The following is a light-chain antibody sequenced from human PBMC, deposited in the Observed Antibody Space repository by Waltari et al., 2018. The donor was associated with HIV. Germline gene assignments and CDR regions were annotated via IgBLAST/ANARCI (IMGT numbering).Light chain of an antibody. CDR2: NNN. V-gene: IGLV1-44*01. J-gene: IGLJ1*01. CDR3: AACDDSLNGYV. CDR1: RSNIGTKT. Sequence: QSVLTQPPSASGTPGQRVTISCSGSRSNIGTKTRRWYQQVPGTAPKLLIYNNNHRPSGVPDRFSGSKSGTSASLAISGLQSEDEADYYCAACDDSLNGYVFGTGTKVTVL.